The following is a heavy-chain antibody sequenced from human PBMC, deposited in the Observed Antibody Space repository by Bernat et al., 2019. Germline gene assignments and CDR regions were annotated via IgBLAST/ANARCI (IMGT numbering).Heavy chain of an antibody. CDR1: GYSFTIHW. CDR2: IYPGDSDT. V-gene: IGHV5-51*03. D-gene: IGHD6-13*01. J-gene: IGHJ5*02. Sequence: EVQLVQSGAEVKKPGESLKISCKASGYSFTIHWIAWVRQIPGKGLEWMGIIYPGDSDTRYSPSFQGQVTISADKSITTAYLQWSSLEASDTAMYYCARGYNWFDPWGQGTLVTVSS. CDR3: ARGYNWFDP.